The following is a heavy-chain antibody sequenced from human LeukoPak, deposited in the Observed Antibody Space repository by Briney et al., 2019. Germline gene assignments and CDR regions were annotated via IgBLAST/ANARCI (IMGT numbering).Heavy chain of an antibody. Sequence: SETLSLTCTVSGGSISSYYWSWIRQPAGKGLEWIGRIYTSGSTNYNPSLKSRVTISVDTSKNQFSLKLSSVTAADTAVYYCARDRYHGSGSYYTVWFDPWGQGTLVTVSS. D-gene: IGHD3-10*01. V-gene: IGHV4-4*07. CDR3: ARDRYHGSGSYYTVWFDP. CDR2: IYTSGST. CDR1: GGSISSYY. J-gene: IGHJ5*02.